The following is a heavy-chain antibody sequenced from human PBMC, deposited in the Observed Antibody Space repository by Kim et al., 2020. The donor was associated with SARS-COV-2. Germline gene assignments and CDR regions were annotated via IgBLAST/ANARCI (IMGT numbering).Heavy chain of an antibody. CDR3: ARATSSYYDFWSGLDAFDV. Sequence: GGSLRLSCAASGFTFSRYGMHWVRQAPGKGLEWVAVIWHDGSNKYYADSVKGRVTISRDNSKNTLYLQMSSLKAEDTAVYYCARATSSYYDFWSGLDAFDVWGQGTMVTVSS. CDR2: IWHDGSNK. J-gene: IGHJ3*01. V-gene: IGHV3-33*01. D-gene: IGHD3-3*01. CDR1: GFTFSRYG.